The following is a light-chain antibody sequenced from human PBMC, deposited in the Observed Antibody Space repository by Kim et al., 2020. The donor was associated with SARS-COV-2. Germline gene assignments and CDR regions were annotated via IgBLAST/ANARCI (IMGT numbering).Light chain of an antibody. CDR2: DGT. CDR3: LLYYNGALL. CDR1: TGAVTTYSH. J-gene: IGLJ2*01. V-gene: IGLV7-43*01. Sequence: QAVVTQEPSLTVSPGGTVTLKCASNTGAVTTYSHPNWFQQKAGQPPRSLIYDGTKKHPSTPARFSGSLLGGEAALTLSGVQPEDEADYYCLLYYNGALLFGGGTQLTVL.